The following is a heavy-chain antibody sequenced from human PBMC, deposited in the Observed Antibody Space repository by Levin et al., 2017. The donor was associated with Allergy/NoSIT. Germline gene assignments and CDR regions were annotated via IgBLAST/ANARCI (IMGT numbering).Heavy chain of an antibody. CDR1: GFTFSDHY. D-gene: IGHD5-12*01. CDR3: HGYSGYAEEDDAFDI. CDR2: TRNKANSYTT. V-gene: IGHV3-72*01. Sequence: SCAASGFTFSDHYMDWVRQAPGKGLEWVGRTRNKANSYTTEYAASVKGRFTISRDDSKNSLYLQMNSLKTEDTAVYYCHGYSGYAEEDDAFDIWGQGTMVTVSS. J-gene: IGHJ3*02.